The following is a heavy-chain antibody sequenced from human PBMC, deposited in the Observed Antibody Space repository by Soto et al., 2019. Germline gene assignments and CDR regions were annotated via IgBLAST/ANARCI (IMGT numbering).Heavy chain of an antibody. V-gene: IGHV3-53*01. Sequence: GGSLRLSCAASGFIVRGNYISWGRQAPGKGLEWVSVIYIGGSTYYADSVKGRFTISRDNSKNTLYLQMNSLRADDTAVYYCARDGGLAEDGMDVWGQGTTVTVSS. CDR2: IYIGGST. J-gene: IGHJ6*02. D-gene: IGHD3-16*01. CDR1: GFIVRGNY. CDR3: ARDGGLAEDGMDV.